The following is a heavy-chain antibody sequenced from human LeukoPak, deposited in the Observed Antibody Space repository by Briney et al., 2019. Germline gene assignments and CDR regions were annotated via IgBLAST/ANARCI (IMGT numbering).Heavy chain of an antibody. J-gene: IGHJ4*02. D-gene: IGHD2-2*01. CDR1: GFTFSSYG. CDR3: AKEWVPYCSSTSCPLFDY. CDR2: IWYGGSNK. V-gene: IGHV3-30*18. Sequence: GRSLRLSCAASGFTFSSYGMHWVRQAPGKGLEWVAVIWYGGSNKYYADSVKGRFTISRDSSKNTLYLQMNSLRAEDTAVYYCAKEWVPYCSSTSCPLFDYWGQGTLVTVSS.